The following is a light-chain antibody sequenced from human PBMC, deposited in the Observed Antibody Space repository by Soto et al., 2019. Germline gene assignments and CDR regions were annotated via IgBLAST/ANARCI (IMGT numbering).Light chain of an antibody. CDR2: SDN. V-gene: IGLV1-44*01. Sequence: QAVVTQPPSASGTPGQRVTISCSGGSSNIGSNTVNWYHQLPGTAPKLLIYSDNQRPSGVPDRFSGSKAGTSASLAISGLQSEDEADYYCAAWDDILNGPMFGGGTKLTVL. CDR3: AAWDDILNGPM. CDR1: SSNIGSNT. J-gene: IGLJ3*02.